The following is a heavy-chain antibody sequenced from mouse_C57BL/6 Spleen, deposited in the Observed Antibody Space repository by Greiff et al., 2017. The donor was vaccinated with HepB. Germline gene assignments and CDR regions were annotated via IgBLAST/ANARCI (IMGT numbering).Heavy chain of an antibody. D-gene: IGHD4-1*01. J-gene: IGHJ2*01. Sequence: EVKLMESGGGLVKPGGSLKLSCAASGFTFSSYAMSWVRQTPEKRLEWVATISDGGSYTYYPDNVKGRFTISRDNAKNNLYLQMSHLKSEDTAMYYCAREGANWAFDYWGQGTTLTVSS. V-gene: IGHV5-4*01. CDR2: ISDGGSYT. CDR1: GFTFSSYA. CDR3: AREGANWAFDY.